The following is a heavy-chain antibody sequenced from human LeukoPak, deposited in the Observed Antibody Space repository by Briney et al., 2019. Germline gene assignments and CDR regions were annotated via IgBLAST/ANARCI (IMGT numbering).Heavy chain of an antibody. CDR2: FDPEDGET. CDR1: GYTLTELS. J-gene: IGHJ4*02. D-gene: IGHD4-17*01. V-gene: IGHV1-24*01. CDR3: ATDPSYGDYPFDY. Sequence: EASVKVSCKVSGYTLTELSMHWVRQAPGKGLEWMGGFDPEDGETIYAQKFQGRVTMTEDTSTDTAYMELSSLRSEDAAVYYCATDPSYGDYPFDYWGPGTLVTVSS.